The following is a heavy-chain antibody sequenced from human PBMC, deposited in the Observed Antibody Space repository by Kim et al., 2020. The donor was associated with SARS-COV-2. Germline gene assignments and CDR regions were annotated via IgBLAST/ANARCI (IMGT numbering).Heavy chain of an antibody. D-gene: IGHD6-6*01. CDR3: ARRSSSNSSHDY. J-gene: IGHJ4*02. Sequence: YYKDPKKGRFSVSRDSSKNALFLQMNSLSAGDTATYYCARRSSSNSSHDYWGQGTLVTVSS. V-gene: IGHV3-53*01.